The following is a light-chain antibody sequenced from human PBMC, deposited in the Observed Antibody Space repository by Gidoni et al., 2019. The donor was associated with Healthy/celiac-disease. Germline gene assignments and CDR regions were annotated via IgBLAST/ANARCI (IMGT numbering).Light chain of an antibody. CDR1: QSISSY. J-gene: IGKJ4*01. CDR2: AAS. CDR3: QQSYITPLT. Sequence: DIQMTKSPSSLSASVGDRVTITCRASQSISSYLNWYQQKPGKAPKLLFYAASSLQSGVPSRFCGSGSATDFTLSIISLQPEDFATYYCQQSYITPLTFGGGTTVEIK. V-gene: IGKV1-39*01.